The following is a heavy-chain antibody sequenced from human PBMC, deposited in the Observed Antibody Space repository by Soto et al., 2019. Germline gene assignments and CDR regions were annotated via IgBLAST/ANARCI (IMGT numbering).Heavy chain of an antibody. D-gene: IGHD1-1*01. CDR3: AREGTGTTSMGY. J-gene: IGHJ4*02. Sequence: EVQLVESGGGLVQPGGSLRLSCAASGFTFSTYSMNWVRQPPGKGLEWISYISRSSSTTYYADSVKGRFTISRDIAERSLYLQMNSLRVEDTAVYYCAREGTGTTSMGYWGRGILVTVSS. CDR2: ISRSSSTT. V-gene: IGHV3-48*04. CDR1: GFTFSTYS.